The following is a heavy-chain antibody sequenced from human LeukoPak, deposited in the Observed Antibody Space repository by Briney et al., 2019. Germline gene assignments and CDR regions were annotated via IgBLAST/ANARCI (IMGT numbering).Heavy chain of an antibody. Sequence: GGSXXLSCAASGFTFSSYAMSWVRQATGKGGEWVSGISARGGTTYYADSVEGRFTISRDNSKKNVHMQMSRLRGEDTAVYFCANSIPALYYYYYLDVWGKGTTVTVSS. V-gene: IGHV3-23*01. CDR1: GFTFSSYA. J-gene: IGHJ6*03. D-gene: IGHD2-2*02. CDR3: ANSIPALYYYYYLDV. CDR2: ISARGGTT.